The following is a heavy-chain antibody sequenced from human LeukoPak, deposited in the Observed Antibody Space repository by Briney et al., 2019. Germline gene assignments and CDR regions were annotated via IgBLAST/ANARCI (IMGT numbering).Heavy chain of an antibody. Sequence: PSETLSLTCAVYGGSFSGYYWSWIRQPPGKGLEWIGEINHSGSTNYNPSLKSRVTISVDTSKNQFSLKLSSVTAADTAVYYCARRGYCSSTSCYAYYFDYWGQGTLVTVSS. CDR3: ARRGYCSSTSCYAYYFDY. CDR2: INHSGST. V-gene: IGHV4-34*01. J-gene: IGHJ4*02. CDR1: GGSFSGYY. D-gene: IGHD2-2*01.